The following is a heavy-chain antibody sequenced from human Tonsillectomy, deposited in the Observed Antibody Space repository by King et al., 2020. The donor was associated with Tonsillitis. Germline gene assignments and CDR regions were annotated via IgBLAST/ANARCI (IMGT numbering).Heavy chain of an antibody. J-gene: IGHJ3*02. CDR3: ALPKDYYDSSGEDAFDI. CDR2: INPNSGGT. CDR1: GYTFTGYY. Sequence: VQLVESGAEVKKPGASVKVSCKASGYTFTGYYMHWVRQAPGQGLEWMGWINPNSGGTNYAQKFQGRVTMTRDTSISTAYMELSRLRSDDTAVYYCALPKDYYDSSGEDAFDIWGQGTMVTVSS. D-gene: IGHD3-22*01. V-gene: IGHV1-2*02.